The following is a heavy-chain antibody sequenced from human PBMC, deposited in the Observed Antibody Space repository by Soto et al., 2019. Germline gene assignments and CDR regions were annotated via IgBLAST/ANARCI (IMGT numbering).Heavy chain of an antibody. CDR3: AKDPRRWLHPGSDAFDI. D-gene: IGHD5-12*01. V-gene: IGHV3-23*01. Sequence: PGGSLRLSCAASGFTFSSYAMSWVRQAPGKGLEWVSAISGSGGSTYYADSVKGRFTISRDNSKNTLYLQMNSLRAEDTAVYYCAKDPRRWLHPGSDAFDIWGQGTMVTVSS. J-gene: IGHJ3*02. CDR2: ISGSGGST. CDR1: GFTFSSYA.